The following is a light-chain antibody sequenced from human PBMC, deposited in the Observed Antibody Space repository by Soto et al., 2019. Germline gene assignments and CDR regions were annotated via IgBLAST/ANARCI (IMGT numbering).Light chain of an antibody. V-gene: IGKV3D-15*01. CDR2: GAS. J-gene: IGKJ4*01. CDR1: QSVSSN. CDR3: QQYNNWPPLT. Sequence: EIVMTQSPATLSVSPGERATLSCRASQSVSSNLAWYQQKPGQAPRLLIYGASIRATGIPARFNGSGSGTEFTLTISSLQSEDFAVYYCQQYNNWPPLTFGGGTKVEIK.